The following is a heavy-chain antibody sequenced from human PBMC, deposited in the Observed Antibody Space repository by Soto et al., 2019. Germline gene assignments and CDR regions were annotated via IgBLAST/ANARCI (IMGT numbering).Heavy chain of an antibody. D-gene: IGHD4-17*01. V-gene: IGHV1-18*01. Sequence: GASVKVSCKASGYTFRSYGISWVRQAPGQGLEWMGWISGYNGNTHYSQKFQGRVTITRDTSASTAYMELSSLRSEDTAVYYCAREAYGKLSAFDIWGQGTMVTVSS. J-gene: IGHJ3*02. CDR1: GYTFRSYG. CDR3: AREAYGKLSAFDI. CDR2: ISGYNGNT.